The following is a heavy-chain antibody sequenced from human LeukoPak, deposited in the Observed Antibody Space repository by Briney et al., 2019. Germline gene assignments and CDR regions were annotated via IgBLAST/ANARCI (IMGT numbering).Heavy chain of an antibody. D-gene: IGHD2-2*01. J-gene: IGHJ6*03. CDR1: GFTFSSYW. Sequence: GSLRLSCAASGFTFSSYWMHWVRQAPGKGLVWVSRINSDGSSTSYADSVKGRFTISRDNAKNTLYLQMNSLRAEDTAVYYCARDSSSTYYCYYYMDVWGKGTTVTVSS. V-gene: IGHV3-74*01. CDR2: INSDGSST. CDR3: ARDSSSTYYCYYYMDV.